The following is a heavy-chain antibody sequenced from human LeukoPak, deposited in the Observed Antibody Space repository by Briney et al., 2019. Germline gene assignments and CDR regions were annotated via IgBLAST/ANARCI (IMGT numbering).Heavy chain of an antibody. J-gene: IGHJ4*02. CDR1: GFTFSNYA. CDR2: ISGSGGST. Sequence: PGGSLRLSCAASGFTFSNYAMNWVRQAPGKGVEWVSGISGSGGSTFYTDSVKGRFTISRDNSKNTLFLQMNSLRAEDTAVYYCAKDTEMSTTTFHYWGQGTLVTVSS. D-gene: IGHD1-26*01. CDR3: AKDTEMSTTTFHY. V-gene: IGHV3-23*01.